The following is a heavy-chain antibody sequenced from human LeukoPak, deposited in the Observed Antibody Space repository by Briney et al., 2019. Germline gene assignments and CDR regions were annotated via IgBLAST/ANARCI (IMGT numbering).Heavy chain of an antibody. J-gene: IGHJ4*02. D-gene: IGHD6-13*01. V-gene: IGHV3-23*01. CDR3: ARAYSSSWYDY. CDR2: ISGRGNNT. Sequence: GSLRLSCAASGFTFSTYAMSWVRQAPGEGLEWVSSISGRGNNTYYADSVKGRFTISRDNSKNTLHLQVNSLRAEDTAIYYCARAYSSSWYDYWGQGALVTVSS. CDR1: GFTFSTYA.